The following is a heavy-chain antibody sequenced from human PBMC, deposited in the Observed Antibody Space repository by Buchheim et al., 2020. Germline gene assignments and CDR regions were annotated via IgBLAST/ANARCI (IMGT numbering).Heavy chain of an antibody. CDR1: GGSISTSSFY. J-gene: IGHJ4*02. V-gene: IGHV4-31*03. CDR2: IYYSGST. CDR3: ARDLYYYDSSGYFLGRYFDY. D-gene: IGHD3-22*01. Sequence: QLQLEESGPGLAKPSETLSLTCTVSGGSISTSSFYWGWIRQSPGTGLEWIGYIYYSGSTYYNPSLKSRVTISVDTSKNQFSLKLSSVTAADTAVYYCARDLYYYDSSGYFLGRYFDYWGQGTL.